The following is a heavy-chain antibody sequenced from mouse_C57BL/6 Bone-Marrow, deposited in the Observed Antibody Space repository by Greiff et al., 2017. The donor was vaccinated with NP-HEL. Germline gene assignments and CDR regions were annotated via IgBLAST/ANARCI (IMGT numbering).Heavy chain of an antibody. CDR1: GYTFTDYY. V-gene: IGHV1-26*01. J-gene: IGHJ1*03. CDR3: AGDYGDWYFDV. CDR2: INPNNGGT. Sequence: EVQLQQSGPELVKPGASVKISCKASGYTFTDYYMNWVKQSHGKSLEWIGDINPNNGGTSYNQKFKGKATLTVDKSSSTAYMELRSLTSEDSAVYYCAGDYGDWYFDVWGTGTTVTVSS. D-gene: IGHD2-4*01.